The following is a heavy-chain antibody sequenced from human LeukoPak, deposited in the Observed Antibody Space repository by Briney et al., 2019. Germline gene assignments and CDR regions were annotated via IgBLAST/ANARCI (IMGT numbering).Heavy chain of an antibody. Sequence: GAYLRISCTGSGYSFNSYWISWVRLMPGKGLEWMGRIDPSDSYTNYSPSFQGHVTISADKSISTAYLQWSSLKASDTAMYYCASSRIAAAGTFDYWGQGTLVTVSS. V-gene: IGHV5-10-1*01. CDR3: ASSRIAAAGTFDY. CDR2: IDPSDSYT. CDR1: GYSFNSYW. D-gene: IGHD6-13*01. J-gene: IGHJ4*02.